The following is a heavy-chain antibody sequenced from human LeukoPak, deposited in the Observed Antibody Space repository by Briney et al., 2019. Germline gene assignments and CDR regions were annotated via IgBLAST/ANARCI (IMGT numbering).Heavy chain of an antibody. J-gene: IGHJ6*02. CDR3: AKDDYGSGYYYYGMDV. CDR2: ISYDGSNK. Sequence: GRSLRLSCAASGFTFSSYGTHWVRQAPGKGLEWVAVISYDGSNKYYADSVKGRFTISRDNSKNTLYLQMNSLRAEDTAVYYCAKDDYGSGYYYYGMDVWGQGTTDTVSS. D-gene: IGHD3-10*01. CDR1: GFTFSSYG. V-gene: IGHV3-30*18.